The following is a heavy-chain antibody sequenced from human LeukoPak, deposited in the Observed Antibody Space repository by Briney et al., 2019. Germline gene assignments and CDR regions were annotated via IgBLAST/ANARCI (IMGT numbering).Heavy chain of an antibody. CDR1: GGSISSYY. CDR2: IYTSGST. D-gene: IGHD2-2*01. Sequence: SETLSLTCTVSGGSISSYYWSWIRQPPGEGLEWIGYIYTSGSTNYNPSLKSRVTISVDTSKNQFSLKLSSVTAADTAVYYCARHPASVVPAASYFDYWGQGTLVTVSS. CDR3: ARHPASVVPAASYFDY. V-gene: IGHV4-4*09. J-gene: IGHJ4*02.